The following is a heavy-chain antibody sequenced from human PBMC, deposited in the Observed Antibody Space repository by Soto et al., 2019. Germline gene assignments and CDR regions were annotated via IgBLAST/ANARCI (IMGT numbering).Heavy chain of an antibody. CDR2: ISSSGSTI. J-gene: IGHJ4*02. Sequence: QVQLVESGGGLVKLGGSLSLSCPPSGFTFRDYYLSWIRQAPGKGLEWVSYISSSGSTIYYEDSVKGRFTISRDNAKNSLYLQMNSLRAEDTAVYYCARGPTGTSYYFDYWGQGTLVTVSS. D-gene: IGHD1-1*01. CDR3: ARGPTGTSYYFDY. CDR1: GFTFRDYY. V-gene: IGHV3-11*01.